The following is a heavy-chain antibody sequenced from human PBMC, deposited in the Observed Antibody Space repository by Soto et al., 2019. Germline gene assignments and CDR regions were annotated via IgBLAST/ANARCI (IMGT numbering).Heavy chain of an antibody. J-gene: IGHJ4*02. CDR2: ISAHNGNT. CDR3: ARGRYGDY. CDR1: GYTFTSYG. V-gene: IGHV1-18*01. Sequence: HVHLVQSGAEVKKPGASVKVSCKASGYTFTSYGITWVRQAPGQGLEWMGWISAHNGNTDYAQKLQGRVIVTRDTSTSTAYMELRSLRSDDTAVYYCARGRYGDYWGQGPLVPVSS. D-gene: IGHD1-1*01.